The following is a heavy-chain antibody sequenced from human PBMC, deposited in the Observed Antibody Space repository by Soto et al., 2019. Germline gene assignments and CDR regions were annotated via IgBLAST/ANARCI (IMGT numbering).Heavy chain of an antibody. J-gene: IGHJ4*02. CDR2: MNPNSGNT. CDR1: GYTFTSYD. D-gene: IGHD3-3*01. Sequence: ASVKVSCKASGYTFTSYDVNWVRQATGQGLEWMGWMNPNSGNTGCAQKFQGRVTMTRNTSISTAYMELSSLRSEDTAVYYCARGLSVLRFLEWLPPGGYYFDYWGQGTLVTVSS. CDR3: ARGLSVLRFLEWLPPGGYYFDY. V-gene: IGHV1-8*01.